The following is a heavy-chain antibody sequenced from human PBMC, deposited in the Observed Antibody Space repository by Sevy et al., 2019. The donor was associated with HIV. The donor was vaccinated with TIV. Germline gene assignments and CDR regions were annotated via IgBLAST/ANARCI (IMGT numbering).Heavy chain of an antibody. V-gene: IGHV3-7*01. CDR3: AREYCSGGSCQGYFQH. J-gene: IGHJ1*01. Sequence: GGSLRLSCAASGFTFSSYWMSWVRQAPGKGLEWVANIKQDGSEKYYVDSVKGRFTISRDNAKNSLYLQMNSLRAEDTAVYYCAREYCSGGSCQGYFQHWGQGTLVTVSS. CDR1: GFTFSSYW. D-gene: IGHD2-15*01. CDR2: IKQDGSEK.